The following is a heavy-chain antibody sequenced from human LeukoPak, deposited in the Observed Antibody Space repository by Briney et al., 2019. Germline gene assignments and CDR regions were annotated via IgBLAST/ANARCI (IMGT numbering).Heavy chain of an antibody. CDR1: GVSISSSNSY. CDR3: ARQTGSGLFILP. V-gene: IGHV4-39*01. D-gene: IGHD3/OR15-3a*01. J-gene: IGHJ4*02. CDR2: IYYSGNT. Sequence: ETLSLTCTVSGVSISSSNSYWGWIRQPPGKGLEWIGSIYYSGNTYYNASLKSQVSISIDTSKNQFSLRLTSVTAADTAVYYCARQTGSGLFILPGGQGTLVTVSS.